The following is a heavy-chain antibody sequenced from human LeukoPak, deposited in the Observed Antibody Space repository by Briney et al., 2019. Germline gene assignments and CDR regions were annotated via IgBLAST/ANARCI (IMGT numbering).Heavy chain of an antibody. CDR3: VSGWAAADY. J-gene: IGHJ4*02. Sequence: PGGSLRLSCAASGISFSNVWMSWVRQAPGKGLEWVGLIKKKSEGGTTGYAAPVEGRFTISRDDSRNTLYLQMNSLKAEDTALYYCVSGWAAADYWGQGTPVTVSS. V-gene: IGHV3-15*01. D-gene: IGHD6-13*01. CDR1: GISFSNVW. CDR2: IKKKSEGGTT.